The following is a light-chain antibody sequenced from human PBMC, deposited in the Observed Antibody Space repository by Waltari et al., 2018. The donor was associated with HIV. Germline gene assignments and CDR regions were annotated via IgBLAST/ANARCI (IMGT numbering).Light chain of an antibody. CDR1: QDISNY. CDR3: QQYETVPWT. CDR2: DAS. J-gene: IGKJ1*01. V-gene: IGKV1-33*01. Sequence: DIQMTQSPYSLSTSVGDRVTITCQASQDISNYLSWYQQRLGEAPTVLIYDASNFETGVLSRFSGSGSGTKFNFTISSLQPDDIATYYCQQYETVPWTFGQGTKVEIK.